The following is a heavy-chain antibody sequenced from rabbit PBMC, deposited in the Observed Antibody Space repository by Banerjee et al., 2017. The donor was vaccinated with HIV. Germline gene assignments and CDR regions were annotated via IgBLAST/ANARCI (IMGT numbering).Heavy chain of an antibody. V-gene: IGHV1S45*01. CDR3: ASSGGAFYGYAGNL. D-gene: IGHD6-1*01. CDR1: GFSFSSRYY. Sequence: QEQLVESGGGLVQPEGSLTLTCTASGFSFSSRYYMCWVRQAPGKGLEWIACIYGGSSGSTYYASWAKGRITISKTSSTTVTLQMTSLTAADTATHFCASSGGAFYGYAGNLWGQGTLVTVS. J-gene: IGHJ4*01. CDR2: IYGGSSGST.